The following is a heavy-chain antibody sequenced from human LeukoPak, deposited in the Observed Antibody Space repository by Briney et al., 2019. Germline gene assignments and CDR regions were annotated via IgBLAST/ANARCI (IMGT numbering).Heavy chain of an antibody. CDR2: IYSGGST. J-gene: IGHJ4*02. Sequence: GGSLRLSCAASGFTVSSNYMSWVRQAPGKGLGWVSVIYSGGSTYYADSVKGRFTISRDNSKNTLYLQMNSLRAEDTAVYYCAAGSSGYYDLNYWGQGTLVTVSS. CDR3: AAGSSGYYDLNY. V-gene: IGHV3-66*02. D-gene: IGHD3-22*01. CDR1: GFTVSSNY.